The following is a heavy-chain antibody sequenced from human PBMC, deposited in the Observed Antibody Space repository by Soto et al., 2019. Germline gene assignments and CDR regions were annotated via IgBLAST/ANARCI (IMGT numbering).Heavy chain of an antibody. Sequence: QVQLQESGPGLVKASQTLSLTCTVSGGSVSSGDYYWSWIRQPPGKGLEWIGYIHYSGSIYYNPSLKIRVTISVHTSKNHFSLNLTSVTAADTAVYYCARAHRYYDYPDICGQGTMVTVSS. D-gene: IGHD3-22*01. CDR3: ARAHRYYDYPDI. CDR2: IHYSGSI. V-gene: IGHV4-30-4*01. CDR1: GGSVSSGDYY. J-gene: IGHJ3*02.